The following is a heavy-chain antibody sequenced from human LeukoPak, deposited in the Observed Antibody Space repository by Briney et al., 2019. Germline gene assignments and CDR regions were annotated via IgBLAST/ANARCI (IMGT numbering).Heavy chain of an antibody. J-gene: IGHJ5*02. V-gene: IGHV1-2*02. CDR2: INPNSGGT. D-gene: IGHD3-16*02. CDR1: GYTFTGYY. Sequence: ASVKVSCKASGYTFTGYYIYWVRQAPGQGLEWMGWINPNSGGTHYAQKFQGRVTMTRDTSISTAYMELSRLRSDDAAVYYCARVQKTDYDYVWGNYRQNWFDPWGQGTLVSVSS. CDR3: ARVQKTDYDYVWGNYRQNWFDP.